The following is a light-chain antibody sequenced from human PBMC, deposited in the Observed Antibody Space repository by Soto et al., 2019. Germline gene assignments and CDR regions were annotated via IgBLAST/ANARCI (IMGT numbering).Light chain of an antibody. Sequence: IVMTQSPATLSVSPGDRVTLSCRASQTINSDLAWYQQTPGQPPRLLVYGASTRATGIPARFSGSGSGTEFILTISSLQSEDFAVYYCHQYNKWPPRYTFGQGTKLEIK. J-gene: IGKJ2*01. CDR1: QTINSD. CDR2: GAS. CDR3: HQYNKWPPRYT. V-gene: IGKV3-15*01.